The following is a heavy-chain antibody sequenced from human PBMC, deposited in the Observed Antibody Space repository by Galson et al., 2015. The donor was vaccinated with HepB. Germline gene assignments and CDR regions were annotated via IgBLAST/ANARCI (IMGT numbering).Heavy chain of an antibody. V-gene: IGHV3-23*01. J-gene: IGHJ4*02. Sequence: SLRLSCAASGFTFSSYAMSWVRQAPGKGLEWVSAISGSGGSTYYADSVKGRFTISRDNSKNTLYLQMNSLRAEDTAVYYCARDSLIIVGATYFDYWGQGTLVTVSS. D-gene: IGHD1-26*01. CDR1: GFTFSSYA. CDR3: ARDSLIIVGATYFDY. CDR2: ISGSGGST.